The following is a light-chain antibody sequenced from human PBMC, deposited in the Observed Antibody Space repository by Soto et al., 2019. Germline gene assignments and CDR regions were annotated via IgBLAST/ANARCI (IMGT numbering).Light chain of an antibody. CDR1: QSVSSN. Sequence: EIVLTQSPGTLSLSPGEGATVSCRVSQSVSSNFAWYQQKPGQAPRLLIYGASSRATGIPVRFSGSGSGTEFTLTISSLQSEDFAVYYCQQYNNWPLTFGQGTRLEIK. V-gene: IGKV3-15*01. CDR3: QQYNNWPLT. J-gene: IGKJ5*01. CDR2: GAS.